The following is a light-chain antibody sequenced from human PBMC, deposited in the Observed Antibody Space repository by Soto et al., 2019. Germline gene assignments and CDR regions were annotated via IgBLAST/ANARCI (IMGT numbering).Light chain of an antibody. CDR2: GAS. CDR3: HQFGSHPIT. Sequence: EIVLTQTPGTLSLSPGEGATLSCRASQSVGSSYLAWYQQKPGQAPRLLIYGASSRATGIPARFSGSGSGTYYTLTISRLEPEDFAVYYCHQFGSHPITFGQGTRLEIE. CDR1: QSVGSSY. V-gene: IGKV3-20*01. J-gene: IGKJ5*01.